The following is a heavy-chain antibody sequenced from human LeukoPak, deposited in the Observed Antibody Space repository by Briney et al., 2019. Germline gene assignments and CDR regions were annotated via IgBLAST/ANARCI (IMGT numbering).Heavy chain of an antibody. CDR1: GFTFSRYS. CDR2: ISTGSSTI. V-gene: IGHV3-48*01. D-gene: IGHD3-3*01. J-gene: IGHJ6*02. Sequence: GGSLRLSCAASGFTFSRYSMNWVRQAPGKGLEWISYISTGSSTIYYADSVKGRFTISRDNAKNSLYLQMNSLRAEDTAVYYCARGPPYYDFWSGYQKNYYYYGMDVWGQGTTVTVSS. CDR3: ARGPPYYDFWSGYQKNYYYYGMDV.